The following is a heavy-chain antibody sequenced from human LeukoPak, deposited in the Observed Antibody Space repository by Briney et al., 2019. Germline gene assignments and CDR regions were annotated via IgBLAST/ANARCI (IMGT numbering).Heavy chain of an antibody. J-gene: IGHJ5*02. D-gene: IGHD6-13*01. V-gene: IGHV4-4*07. CDR3: ARDSLAYSSSWSLSMYNWFDP. CDR2: IYTSGST. Sequence: CLWIRQPPGKGLEWIGRIYTSGSTNYNPSLKSRVTMSVDTSKNQFSLKLSSVTAADTAVYYCARDSLAYSSSWSLSMYNWFDPWGQGTLVTVSS.